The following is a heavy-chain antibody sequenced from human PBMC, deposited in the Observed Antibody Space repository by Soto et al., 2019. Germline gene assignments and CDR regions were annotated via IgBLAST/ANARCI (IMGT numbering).Heavy chain of an antibody. J-gene: IGHJ4*02. V-gene: IGHV4-59*01. CDR2: IYYSGST. CDR1: ADSMSGYY. CDR3: ARKIVPGAPYNF. Sequence: QVQLQESGPGLVKPSETLSLTCSVSADSMSGYYWSWIRQPPGKGLEWIGYIYYSGSTKYNPSLESRVTISVDTSKNQFSLRLSSVTAADTAVYYCARKIVPGAPYNFWGQGTLVAVSS. D-gene: IGHD3-16*01.